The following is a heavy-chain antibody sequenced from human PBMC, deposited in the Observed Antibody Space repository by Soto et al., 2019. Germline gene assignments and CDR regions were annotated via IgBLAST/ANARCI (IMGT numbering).Heavy chain of an antibody. V-gene: IGHV3-23*01. Sequence: EVQFLESGGGLVQPGGSLRLSCAASGVTFSNYAMNWVRQAPGKGLDWVSGISHSGSSTYYADSVKGRFTISRDNSKNTLFLQMNSLTAEDTAVYYCAKGSWVHHGSEGGNWLDPWGQGTLVTVSS. D-gene: IGHD3-10*01. CDR1: GVTFSNYA. CDR3: AKGSWVHHGSEGGNWLDP. CDR2: ISHSGSST. J-gene: IGHJ5*02.